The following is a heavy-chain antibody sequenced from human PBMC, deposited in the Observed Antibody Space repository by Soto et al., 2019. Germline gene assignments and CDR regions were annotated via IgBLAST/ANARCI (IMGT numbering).Heavy chain of an antibody. V-gene: IGHV4-4*07. CDR2: IDASGNT. D-gene: IGHD3-3*01. J-gene: IGHJ4*01. CDR3: ARGGHDFWSGPFDY. CDR1: GGSISTYY. Sequence: SETLPLTCSVSGGSISTYYCNWIRQPAGKGLEWIGRIDASGNTNYSPSLKSRVTLSADTSKNQLTLKLNSVTAADTAVYYCARGGHDFWSGPFDYWGQGAPVTVSS.